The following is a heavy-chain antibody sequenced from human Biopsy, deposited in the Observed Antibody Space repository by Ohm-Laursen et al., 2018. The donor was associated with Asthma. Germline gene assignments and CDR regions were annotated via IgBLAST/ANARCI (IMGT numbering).Heavy chain of an antibody. D-gene: IGHD2-2*01. Sequence: SSVKVSCNSLGGTFNTYVIGWVRQAPGQGLEWMGGINSVFGTTTYPQKFQDRVTITADDSTSTVYMELSSLRSEDTAVYYCARKAGSCISRTCYSLDFWGQGTLVTVPS. CDR3: ARKAGSCISRTCYSLDF. CDR2: INSVFGTT. CDR1: GGTFNTYV. J-gene: IGHJ4*02. V-gene: IGHV1-69*01.